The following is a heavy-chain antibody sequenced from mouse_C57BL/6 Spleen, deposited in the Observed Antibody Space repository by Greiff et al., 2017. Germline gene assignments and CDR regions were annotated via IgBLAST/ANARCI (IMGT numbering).Heavy chain of an antibody. CDR2: IDPSDSYT. Sequence: QVQLQQPGAELVRPGTSVKLSCKASGYTFTSYWMHWVKQRPGQGLEWIGVIDPSDSYTNYNQKFKGKATLTVDTSSSTAYMQLSSLTSEDSAVYYCARSRYSYYFDYWGQGTTLAVSS. J-gene: IGHJ2*01. D-gene: IGHD2-12*01. CDR3: ARSRYSYYFDY. CDR1: GYTFTSYW. V-gene: IGHV1-59*01.